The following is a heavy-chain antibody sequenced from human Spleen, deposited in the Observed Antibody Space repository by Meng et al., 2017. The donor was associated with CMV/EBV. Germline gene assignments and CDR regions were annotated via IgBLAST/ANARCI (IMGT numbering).Heavy chain of an antibody. CDR2: IYHSGST. CDR1: SISSGGYS. V-gene: IGHV4-30-2*01. Sequence: SISSGGYSCSWLRQPPGKGLEWIGYIYHSGSTYYNPSLKSRVTISVDRSKNQFSLKLSSVTAADTAVYYCATWGYCSSTSCYRELDYWGQGTLVTVSS. D-gene: IGHD2-2*01. CDR3: ATWGYCSSTSCYRELDY. J-gene: IGHJ4*02.